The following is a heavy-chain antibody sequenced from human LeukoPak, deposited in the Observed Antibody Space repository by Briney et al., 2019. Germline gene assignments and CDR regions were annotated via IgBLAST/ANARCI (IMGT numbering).Heavy chain of an antibody. CDR3: AKDGGLHLYYYYNYMDI. CDR1: GFTFNSYG. J-gene: IGHJ6*03. Sequence: QPGESLRLSCAASGFTFNSYGMHWVRQAPGKGLEWVAFIRYDGSYEYYGDSVKGRFTISRDNSKTTLYLQMNSLRSEDTAVYYCAKDGGLHLYYYYNYMDIWGKGTTVTVSS. D-gene: IGHD5-24*01. CDR2: IRYDGSYE. V-gene: IGHV3-30*02.